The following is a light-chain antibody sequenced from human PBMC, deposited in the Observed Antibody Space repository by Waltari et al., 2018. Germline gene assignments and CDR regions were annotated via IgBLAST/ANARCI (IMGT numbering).Light chain of an antibody. CDR2: AAS. CDR3: QQYYNYPPIT. J-gene: IGKJ5*01. V-gene: IGKV1-8*01. CDR1: QGISSY. Sequence: AIRITQSPSSLSASTGDRVTITCRASQGISSYLAWYQQKPGKVPKLLIYAASTLQSGVPSRFSGSVSGTDFILTISCLQSEDFATYYCQQYYNYPPITFGQGTRREIK.